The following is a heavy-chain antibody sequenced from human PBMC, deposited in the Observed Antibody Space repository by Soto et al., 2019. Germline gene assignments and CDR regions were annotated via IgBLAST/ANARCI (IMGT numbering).Heavy chain of an antibody. CDR2: ISSTTNYI. V-gene: IGHV3-21*06. CDR3: ARESEDLTSNFDY. CDR1: GFTFTRYS. Sequence: GGSLRLSCAASGFTFTRYSMNWVRQAPGKGLEWVSSISSTTNYICYGDSMKGRFTISRDNAKNSLYLEMNSLRAEDTAVYYCARESEDLTSNFDYWGQGTLVTVSS. J-gene: IGHJ4*02.